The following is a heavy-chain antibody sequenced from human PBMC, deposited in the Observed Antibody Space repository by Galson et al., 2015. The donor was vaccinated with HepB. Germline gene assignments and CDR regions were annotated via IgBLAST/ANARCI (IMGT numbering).Heavy chain of an antibody. CDR1: GGSFRGYY. CDR2: INNIGTT. CDR3: ARGDYGGTPDRYYSFYYGMDV. Sequence: ETLSLTCGVYGGSFRGYYWSWIRQVPGKGLEWIGEINNIGTTDHSPSLRGRVTISVDTSKSQFSLRLSSVTAADTAIYYCARGDYGGTPDRYYSFYYGMDVWGQWITVTVSS. J-gene: IGHJ6*02. V-gene: IGHV4-34*01. D-gene: IGHD4/OR15-4a*01.